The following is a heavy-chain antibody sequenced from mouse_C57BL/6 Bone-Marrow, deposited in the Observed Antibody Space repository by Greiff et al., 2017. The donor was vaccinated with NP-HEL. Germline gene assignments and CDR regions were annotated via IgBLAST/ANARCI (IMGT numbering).Heavy chain of an antibody. Sequence: KCLEWVANINYDGSSTYYLDSLKSRFIISRDNAKNILYLQMSSLKSEDTATYYCAREAYSYYGSSYWYFDVWGTGTTVTVSS. V-gene: IGHV5-16*01. CDR3: AREAYSYYGSSYWYFDV. D-gene: IGHD1-1*01. CDR2: INYDGSST. J-gene: IGHJ1*03.